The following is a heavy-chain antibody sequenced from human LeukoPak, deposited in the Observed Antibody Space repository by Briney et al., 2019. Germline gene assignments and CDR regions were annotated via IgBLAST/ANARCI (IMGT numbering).Heavy chain of an antibody. CDR1: GGSISSSSYY. J-gene: IGHJ4*02. CDR2: IYYSGST. V-gene: IGHV4-39*01. CDR3: SRHGSAAAREFDY. Sequence: SETLSLTCTVSGGSISSSSYYWGWIRQPPGKGLEWIGSIYYSGSTYYNPSLKSRVTISVDTSKNQFSLKLSSVTAADTAVYYCSRHGSAAAREFDYWGQGTLVTVSS. D-gene: IGHD6-13*01.